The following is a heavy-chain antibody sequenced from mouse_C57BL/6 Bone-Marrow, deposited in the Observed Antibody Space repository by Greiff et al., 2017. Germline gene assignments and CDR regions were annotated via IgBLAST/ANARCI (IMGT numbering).Heavy chain of an antibody. V-gene: IGHV5-17*01. J-gene: IGHJ1*03. Sequence: EVKLMESGGGLVKPGGSLKLSCAASGFTFSDYGMHWVRQAPEKGLEWVAYISSGSSTIYYADTVKGRFTISRDNAKNTLFLQMTSLRSEDTAMYYCARDYRGRFYWYFDVWGTGTTVTVSS. D-gene: IGHD2-4*01. CDR2: ISSGSSTI. CDR1: GFTFSDYG. CDR3: ARDYRGRFYWYFDV.